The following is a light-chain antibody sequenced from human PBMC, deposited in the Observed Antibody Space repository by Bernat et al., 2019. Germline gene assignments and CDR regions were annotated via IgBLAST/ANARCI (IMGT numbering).Light chain of an antibody. CDR2: WAS. V-gene: IGKV4-1*01. Sequence: DIVMTPSSDSLAVSLGERATINCKSSQSVLYSSNNKNYLAWYQQKPGQPPQLLIYWASTRESGVPYRLCGSGSGTDSTLTISSLQAEDVSVYYCQQYYSDPYTYGQGTKLEVK. J-gene: IGKJ2*01. CDR3: QQYYSDPYT. CDR1: QSVLYSSNNKNY.